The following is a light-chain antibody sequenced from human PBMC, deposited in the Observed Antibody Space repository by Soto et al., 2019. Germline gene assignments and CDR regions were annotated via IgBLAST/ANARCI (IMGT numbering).Light chain of an antibody. CDR1: QSLLHSNGYNY. Sequence: DIVMTQSPLSLPVTPGEPASISCRSSQSLLHSNGYNYLDWYLQKPGQSPQLLIYLGSNRASGVPDRFSGSGSGTGFTLKISRVEAEDVGVYYCMQALQTSWTFGQGTKVDIK. CDR3: MQALQTSWT. V-gene: IGKV2-28*01. J-gene: IGKJ1*01. CDR2: LGS.